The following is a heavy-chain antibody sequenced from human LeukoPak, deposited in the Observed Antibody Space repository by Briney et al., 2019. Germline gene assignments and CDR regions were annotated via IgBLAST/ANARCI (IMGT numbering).Heavy chain of an antibody. CDR2: INTNTGNP. CDR1: GYTFSSYS. D-gene: IGHD3/OR15-3a*01. J-gene: IGHJ4*02. CDR3: ARGGLGGYDY. V-gene: IGHV7-4-1*01. Sequence: GASVKVSRKTSGYTFSSYSMNWVRQAPGQGLEWMGWINTNTGNPTYAQGFTGRFVFSLDTSVSTAYLQIGSLKAEDTAVYYCARGGLGGYDYWGQGALVTVSS.